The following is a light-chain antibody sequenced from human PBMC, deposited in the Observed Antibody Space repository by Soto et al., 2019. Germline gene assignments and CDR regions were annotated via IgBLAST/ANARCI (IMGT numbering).Light chain of an antibody. CDR1: QDITNH. J-gene: IGKJ1*01. CDR2: DSS. V-gene: IGKV1-39*01. CDR3: QQSYSTPRP. Sequence: DIQVTQSPSSLSASVGDRVTITCQASQDITNHLNWYQHKPGKAPKLLICDSSDLETGVPSRFSGSGSGTDFTLTISSLQPEDFATYYCQQSYSTPRPFGQGTKVEIK.